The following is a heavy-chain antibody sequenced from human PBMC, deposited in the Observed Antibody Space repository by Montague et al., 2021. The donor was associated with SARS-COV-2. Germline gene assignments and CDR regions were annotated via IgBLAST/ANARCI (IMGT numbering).Heavy chain of an antibody. CDR2: IIWNSGAI. CDR3: ARVSADDTSGYYLNDAFDI. V-gene: IGHV3-9*01. Sequence: SLRLSCAASGFTLGNYAMHWVRQAPGKGLEWVSGIIWNSGAIAYADSVKGRFTISRDNAKNALYLQMNSLRAVDTAMYFCARVSADDTSGYYLNDAFDIWGQGTMVTVS. CDR1: GFTLGNYA. J-gene: IGHJ3*02. D-gene: IGHD3-22*01.